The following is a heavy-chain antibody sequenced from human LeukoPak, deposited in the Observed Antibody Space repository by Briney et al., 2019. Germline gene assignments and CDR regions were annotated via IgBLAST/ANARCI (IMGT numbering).Heavy chain of an antibody. V-gene: IGHV3-30-3*01. D-gene: IGHD3-10*01. CDR2: ISYDGSNK. J-gene: IGHJ4*02. CDR3: ARGGFEVDY. Sequence: GGSLRLSCAASGFTFSSYAMHWVRQAPGKGLEWGAVISYDGSNKYYADSVKGRFTISRDNSKNTLYLQMNSLRAEDTAVYYCARGGFEVDYWGQGTLVTVSS. CDR1: GFTFSSYA.